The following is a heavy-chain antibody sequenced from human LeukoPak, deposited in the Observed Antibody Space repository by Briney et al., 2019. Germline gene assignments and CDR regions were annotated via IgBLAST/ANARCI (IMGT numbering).Heavy chain of an antibody. J-gene: IGHJ3*02. Sequence: GGSLRLSCAASGFTFDDYAMHWVRQAPGKGLEWVSLISWDGGSTYYADSVKGRFTISRDNSKNSLYLQMNSLRAEDTALYYCANLGSMVATGQDAFDIWGQGTVVTVSS. CDR1: GFTFDDYA. D-gene: IGHD5-12*01. CDR2: ISWDGGST. CDR3: ANLGSMVATGQDAFDI. V-gene: IGHV3-43D*03.